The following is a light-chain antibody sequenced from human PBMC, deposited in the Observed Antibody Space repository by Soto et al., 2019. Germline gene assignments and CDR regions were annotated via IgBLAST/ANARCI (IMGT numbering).Light chain of an antibody. J-gene: IGLJ2*01. CDR3: QIWDSLSDHVV. V-gene: IGLV3-21*04. CDR2: YDS. CDR1: NIGSKS. Sequence: SYELTQPPSVSLAPGMTARITCGGNNIGSKSVHWYRKKPGQAPVLVVYYDSDRPSGIPERFSGSNSGNTATLTISRVEAGDEADYYCQIWDSLSDHVVFGGGTKLTVL.